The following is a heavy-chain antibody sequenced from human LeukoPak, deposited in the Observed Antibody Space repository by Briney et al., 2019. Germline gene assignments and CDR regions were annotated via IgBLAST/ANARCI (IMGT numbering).Heavy chain of an antibody. D-gene: IGHD4-11*01. CDR1: GGSFIGYN. CDR2: INHSGSI. Sequence: SETLSLTCAVYGGSFIGYNRSWIRQSPGKGLEWIGEINHSGSINSNPSLKSRVTISVDTSKNQFSLNLSSVTAADTAVYYCYYGNYYYDYWGQGTLVTVSS. V-gene: IGHV4-34*01. CDR3: YYGNYYYDY. J-gene: IGHJ4*02.